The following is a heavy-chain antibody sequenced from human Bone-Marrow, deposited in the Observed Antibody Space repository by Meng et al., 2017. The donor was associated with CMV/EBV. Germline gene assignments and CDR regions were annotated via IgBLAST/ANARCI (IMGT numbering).Heavy chain of an antibody. V-gene: IGHV4-39*07. CDR3: ARSIDITGSLDY. D-gene: IGHD2-21*01. CDR1: GGSISSRNYY. CDR2: IHYRGST. J-gene: IGHJ4*02. Sequence: PETLSLTCTVSGGSISSRNYYWGWTRQPPGKGLELIGSIHYRGSTYCNPSLKSRVTISVVTSKDQFSLKLNSVTAADAAVYFCARSIDITGSLDYWGQGTLVTVSS.